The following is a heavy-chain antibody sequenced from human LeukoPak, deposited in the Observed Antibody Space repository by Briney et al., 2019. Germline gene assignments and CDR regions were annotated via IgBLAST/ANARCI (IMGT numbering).Heavy chain of an antibody. J-gene: IGHJ6*03. CDR1: GFTFSSYA. V-gene: IGHV3-23*01. CDR3: ARAYYYGSGSYYRFYYYYMDV. CDR2: ISGSGGST. Sequence: PGGSLRLSCAASGFTFSSYAMSWVRQAPGKGLEWVSAISGSGGSTYYADSVKGRFTISRDNSKNTLYLQMNSLRAEDTAVYYCARAYYYGSGSYYRFYYYYMDVWGKGTTVTISS. D-gene: IGHD3-10*01.